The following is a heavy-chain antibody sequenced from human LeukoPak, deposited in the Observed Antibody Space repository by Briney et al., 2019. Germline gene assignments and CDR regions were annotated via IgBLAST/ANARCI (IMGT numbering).Heavy chain of an antibody. Sequence: PSETLSLTCTVSGGSISTYYWSWIRQPPGKGLEWIGSIYYSGSTYYNPSLKSRVTISVDTSKNQFSLKLSSVTAADTAVYYCASLGYRGFDYWGQGTLVTVSS. D-gene: IGHD5-24*01. V-gene: IGHV4-59*08. CDR1: GGSISTYY. CDR3: ASLGYRGFDY. J-gene: IGHJ4*02. CDR2: IYYSGST.